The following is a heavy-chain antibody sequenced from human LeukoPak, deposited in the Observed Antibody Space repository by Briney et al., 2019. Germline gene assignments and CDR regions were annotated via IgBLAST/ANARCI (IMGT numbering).Heavy chain of an antibody. J-gene: IGHJ5*02. CDR1: GGSISSGGYS. CDR3: ARDQGYCSGGSCGFDP. Sequence: SETLSLTCAVSGGSISSGGYSWSWIRQPPGKGLEWIGYIYHSGSTYYNPSLKSRVTISVDRSKNQFSLKLNSVTAADTAVYYCARDQGYCSGGSCGFDPWGQGTLVTVSS. CDR2: IYHSGST. D-gene: IGHD2-15*01. V-gene: IGHV4-30-2*01.